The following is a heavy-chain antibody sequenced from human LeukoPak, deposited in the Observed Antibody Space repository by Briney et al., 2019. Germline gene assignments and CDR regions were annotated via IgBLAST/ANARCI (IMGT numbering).Heavy chain of an antibody. CDR2: ISGSVVNT. CDR3: AKDRYYDNRGRLDP. J-gene: IGHJ5*02. CDR1: GFTFYSYA. V-gene: IGHV3-23*01. Sequence: GGSLRLSCAPSGFTFYSYAMSWVRQAPGKGLEWVSAISGSVVNTYYADSVKGRFTVSRDNSKDTLYLQMNSLTTEDTAVYYCAKDRYYDNRGRLDPWGQGTLVTVSS. D-gene: IGHD3-16*01.